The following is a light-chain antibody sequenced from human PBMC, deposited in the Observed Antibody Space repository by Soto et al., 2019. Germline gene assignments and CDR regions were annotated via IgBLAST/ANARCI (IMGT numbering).Light chain of an antibody. CDR3: SSYAGSDTLI. CDR1: IRDVGSYDF. V-gene: IGLV2-8*01. CDR2: EVN. J-gene: IGLJ2*01. Sequence: QSVLTQPPSASGAPGQSVTISCTGTIRDVGSYDFVSWYQQHPGKSPKVIIYEVNKRPSGVTDRFSGSKSGKTASLTVSGLQADYEADYYCSSYAGSDTLIFGGGTKVTVL.